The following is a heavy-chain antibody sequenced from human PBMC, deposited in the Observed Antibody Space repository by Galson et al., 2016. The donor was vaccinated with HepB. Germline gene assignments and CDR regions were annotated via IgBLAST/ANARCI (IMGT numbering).Heavy chain of an antibody. J-gene: IGHJ4*02. CDR1: GDYITSYY. CDR3: ARRSSSWYYFDY. D-gene: IGHD2-8*02. CDR2: IYYRGST. V-gene: IGHV4-59*08. Sequence: SETLSLTCTVSGDYITSYYWSWIRQPPGKGLEWIGYIYYRGSTNYNPSLKSRVTISVDTSKNQFSLKLSSVTAADTAVYYCARRSSSWYYFDYWGQGTLLTVSS.